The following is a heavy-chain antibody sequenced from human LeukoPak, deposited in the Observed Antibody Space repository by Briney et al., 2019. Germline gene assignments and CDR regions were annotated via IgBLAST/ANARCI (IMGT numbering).Heavy chain of an antibody. CDR3: AREDCSGGSCYSNWFDP. Sequence: TSETLSLTCAVYGGSISSYYWSWIRQPPGKGLEWIGYIYYSGSTNYNPSLKSRVTISVDTSKNQFSLKLSSVTAADTAVYYCAREDCSGGSCYSNWFDPWGQGTLVTVSS. CDR1: GGSISSYY. D-gene: IGHD2-15*01. V-gene: IGHV4-59*01. CDR2: IYYSGST. J-gene: IGHJ5*02.